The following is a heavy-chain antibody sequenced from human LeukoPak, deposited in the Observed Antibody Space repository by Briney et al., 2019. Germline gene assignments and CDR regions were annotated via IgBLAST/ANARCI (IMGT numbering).Heavy chain of an antibody. CDR1: GFTSSSYA. Sequence: GGSLRLSCAASGFTSSSYAMSWVRQAPGKGLEWVSAISGSGGSTYYADSVKGRFTISRDNSKNTLYLQMNSLRAEDTAVYYCAKESKDIVVVPNYYYYYGMDVWGQGTTVTVSS. J-gene: IGHJ6*02. D-gene: IGHD2-2*01. V-gene: IGHV3-23*01. CDR3: AKESKDIVVVPNYYYYYGMDV. CDR2: ISGSGGST.